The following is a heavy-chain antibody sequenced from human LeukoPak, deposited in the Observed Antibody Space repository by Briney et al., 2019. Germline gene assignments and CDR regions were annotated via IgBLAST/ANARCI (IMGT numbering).Heavy chain of an antibody. CDR3: ARAIAVAGTTFDY. CDR1: GGSISSGGYY. V-gene: IGHV4-31*03. CDR2: IYYSGST. D-gene: IGHD6-19*01. J-gene: IGHJ4*02. Sequence: TLSLTCTVSGGSISSGGYYWSWIRQHPGKGLEWIGYIYYSGSTYYNPSLKSRVTISVDTSKNQFSLKLSSVTAADTAVYYCARAIAVAGTTFDYWGQGTLVTASS.